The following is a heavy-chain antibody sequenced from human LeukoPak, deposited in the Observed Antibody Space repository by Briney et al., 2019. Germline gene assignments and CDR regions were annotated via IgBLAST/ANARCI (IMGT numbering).Heavy chain of an antibody. CDR1: GFTFSSYA. V-gene: IGHV3-20*04. Sequence: EGSLRLSCAASGFTFSSYAMSWVRKAPGKGLEWGSGRNGGSTGYADSVEGRFTISRVNVKNSQYLQMNSLRGDGTALYYCARAHTYGDCRRLLDYCCQGTLATVSS. CDR2: RNGGST. CDR3: ARAHTYGDCRRLLDY. D-gene: IGHD2-21*02. J-gene: IGHJ4*02.